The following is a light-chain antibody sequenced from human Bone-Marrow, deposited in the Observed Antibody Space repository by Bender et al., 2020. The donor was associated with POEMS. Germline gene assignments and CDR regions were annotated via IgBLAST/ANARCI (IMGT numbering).Light chain of an antibody. CDR1: GSNIGGYP. Sequence: QSVLTQPPSVSGTPGQRVTISCSGSGSNIGGYPVNWYQQLPGTAPRLLIYTNNERPSGVPDRFSGSKSGNTASLTISGLQAEDEADYYCLLSYSGVRGFGGGTKLTVL. J-gene: IGLJ3*02. CDR3: LLSYSGVRG. CDR2: TNN. V-gene: IGLV1-44*01.